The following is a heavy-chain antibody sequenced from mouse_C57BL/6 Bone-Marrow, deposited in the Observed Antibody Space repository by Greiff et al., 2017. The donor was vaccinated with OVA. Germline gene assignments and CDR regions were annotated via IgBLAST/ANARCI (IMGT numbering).Heavy chain of an antibody. CDR2: ISNLAYSI. D-gene: IGHD1-1*02. Sequence: DVKLQESGGGLVQPGGSLKLSCAASGFTFSDYGMAWVRQAPRKGPEWVAFISNLAYSIYYADTVTGRFTLSRENAKNTLYLEMSSLRSEATARYYCARQGRWWYFDGWGTGTTVTVSS. CDR3: ARQGRWWYFDG. V-gene: IGHV5-15*01. CDR1: GFTFSDYG. J-gene: IGHJ1*03.